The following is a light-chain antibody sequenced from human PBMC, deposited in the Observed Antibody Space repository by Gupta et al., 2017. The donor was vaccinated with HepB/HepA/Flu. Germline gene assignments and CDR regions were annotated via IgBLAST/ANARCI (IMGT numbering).Light chain of an antibody. V-gene: IGKV2-28*01. Sequence: DAALTHSPLYLPVTSVAPASISCRSSQSLLHTNGFNCLEWYLQKPGQSPQLLIYVVSKSASGVPDRFSGSGSGTDFTLKISRVEAEDVGVYYFMQLLHTPRTFGHGTKVDIK. CDR1: QSLLHTNGFNC. CDR2: VVS. CDR3: MQLLHTPRT. J-gene: IGKJ3*01.